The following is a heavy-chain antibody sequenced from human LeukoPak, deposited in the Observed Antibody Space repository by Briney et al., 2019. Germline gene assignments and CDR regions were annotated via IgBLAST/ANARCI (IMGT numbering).Heavy chain of an antibody. V-gene: IGHV3-23*01. CDR1: GFTFSSYA. CDR3: AKAAEYYDSSGYYYYFDY. CDR2: ISGSGGST. D-gene: IGHD3-22*01. Sequence: PGGSLRLSCAASGFTFSSYAMHWVRQAPGKGLEWVSAISGSGGSTYYADSVKGRFTISRDNSKNTLYLQMNSLRAEDTAVYYCAKAAEYYDSSGYYYYFDYWGQGTLVTVSS. J-gene: IGHJ4*02.